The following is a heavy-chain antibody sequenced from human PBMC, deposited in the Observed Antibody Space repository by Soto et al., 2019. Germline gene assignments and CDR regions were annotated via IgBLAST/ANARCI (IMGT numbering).Heavy chain of an antibody. J-gene: IGHJ4*02. Sequence: VQLKESGPGLMKPSETLSLTCTVSGDSISSNYWSWIRQPPGKGLEWIGYIYNHVSANCNPSLKSRDTMSLDTSRNQCSLKLSVVTSADTAVYYCSRNSGWYHHDYWGQGSLVTVSS. CDR3: SRNSGWYHHDY. D-gene: IGHD6-19*01. V-gene: IGHV4-59*01. CDR2: IYNHVSA. CDR1: GDSISSNY.